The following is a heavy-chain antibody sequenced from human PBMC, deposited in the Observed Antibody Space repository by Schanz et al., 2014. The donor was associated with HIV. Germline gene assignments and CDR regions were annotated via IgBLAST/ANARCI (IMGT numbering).Heavy chain of an antibody. V-gene: IGHV3-21*01. D-gene: IGHD3-22*01. CDR2: ISSSSSYI. J-gene: IGHJ6*02. CDR3: VRVRSPRVKIVVVMDYYYYAMDV. Sequence: EVQLVESGGGLVKPGGSLSLSCAASGFTFSSYSMNWVRQAPGKGLEWVSSISSSSSYIYYADSMKGRFTISRDNAKNSLYLQMNSLRAEDTAVYYCVRVRSPRVKIVVVMDYYYYAMDVWGQGTTVTVSS. CDR1: GFTFSSYS.